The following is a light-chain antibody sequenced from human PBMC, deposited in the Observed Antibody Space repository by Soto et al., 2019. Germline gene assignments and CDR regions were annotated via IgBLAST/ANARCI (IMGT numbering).Light chain of an antibody. Sequence: EIAMTQSPATLSVSPGERATLSCRASQSVSSKLAWYQQKPGQAPRLLIYDASTRATGIPARFSGSGSGTEFTLTISSLQSEDFAVYYRQQFNNWPRTFGQGTKVEIK. J-gene: IGKJ1*01. CDR2: DAS. V-gene: IGKV3-15*01. CDR1: QSVSSK. CDR3: QQFNNWPRT.